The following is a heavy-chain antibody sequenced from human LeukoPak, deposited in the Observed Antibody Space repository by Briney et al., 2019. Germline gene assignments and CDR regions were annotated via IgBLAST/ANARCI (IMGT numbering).Heavy chain of an antibody. V-gene: IGHV3-23*01. CDR1: GFTFSSYA. CDR3: AKDPSSGYYYDYFDY. D-gene: IGHD3-22*01. Sequence: GGSLRLSCAASGFTFSSYAMSWVRQAPGKGLEWVSAISGSGGSTYYADSVKGRFTISRDNSKNTLHLQMNSLRAEDTAVYYCAKDPSSGYYYDYFDYWGQGTLVTVSS. J-gene: IGHJ4*02. CDR2: ISGSGGST.